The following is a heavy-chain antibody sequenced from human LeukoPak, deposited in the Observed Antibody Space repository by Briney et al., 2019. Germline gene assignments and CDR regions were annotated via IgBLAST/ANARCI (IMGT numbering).Heavy chain of an antibody. J-gene: IGHJ6*04. Sequence: GGSLRLSCAASGFTVSSNYMSWVRPAPGKGLEWVSVIYSGGSTYYADSVKGRFTISRDNSKNTLYLQMNSLRAEDTAVYYCARASGYYYYGMDVWGKGTTVTVSS. D-gene: IGHD3-10*01. V-gene: IGHV3-53*01. CDR2: IYSGGST. CDR1: GFTVSSNY. CDR3: ARASGYYYYGMDV.